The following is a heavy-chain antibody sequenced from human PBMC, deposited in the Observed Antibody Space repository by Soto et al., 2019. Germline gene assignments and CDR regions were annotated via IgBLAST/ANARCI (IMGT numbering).Heavy chain of an antibody. J-gene: IGHJ4*02. Sequence: PGGSLRLSCTASGFTFNSYAMSWVRQAPGKGLEWLSAISGSGTSTHYADSVKGRFIVSRDNSKNTLYLQVNSLRAEDTAVYYCAKAVGVGGIVTAGYFDYRGQGTLVTVSS. CDR3: AKAVGVGGIVTAGYFDY. CDR2: ISGSGTST. D-gene: IGHD6-13*01. CDR1: GFTFNSYA. V-gene: IGHV3-23*01.